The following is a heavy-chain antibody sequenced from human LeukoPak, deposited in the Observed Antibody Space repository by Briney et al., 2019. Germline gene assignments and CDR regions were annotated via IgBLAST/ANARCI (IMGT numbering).Heavy chain of an antibody. D-gene: IGHD3-10*02. CDR3: AELGITMIGGV. J-gene: IGHJ6*04. V-gene: IGHV3-48*03. Sequence: GGSLRLSCAASGFTFSRYEMNWVRQAQGRGLEWVSYISSSGSTMYYADSVKGRFTISRDNAKNSLYLQMNSLRAEDTAVYYCAELGITMIGGVWGKGTTVTISS. CDR1: GFTFSRYE. CDR2: ISSSGSTM.